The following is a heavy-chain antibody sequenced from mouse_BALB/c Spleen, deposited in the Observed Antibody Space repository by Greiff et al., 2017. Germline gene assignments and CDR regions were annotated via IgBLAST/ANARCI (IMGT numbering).Heavy chain of an antibody. CDR2: ISSGGSYT. CDR3: ARVDGYYFDV. D-gene: IGHD2-3*01. J-gene: IGHJ1*01. V-gene: IGHV5-9-4*01. Sequence: EVKLMESGGGLVKPGGSLKLSCAASGFTFSSYAMSWVRQSPEKRLEWVAEISSGGSYTYYPDTVTGRFTISRDNAKNTLYLEMSSLRSEDTAMYYCARVDGYYFDVWGAGTTVTVSS. CDR1: GFTFSSYA.